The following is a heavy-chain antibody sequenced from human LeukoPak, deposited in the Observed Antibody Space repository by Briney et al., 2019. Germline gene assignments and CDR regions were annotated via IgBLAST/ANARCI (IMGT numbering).Heavy chain of an antibody. CDR2: IYYSGST. Sequence: PSQTLSLTCTVSGGSISSYYWSSIRQPPGKGLEWIGYIYYSGSTNYNPSLKSRVTISVDTSKNQFSLKLSSVTAADTAVYYCARDLSGSLQNWGQGTLVTVSS. V-gene: IGHV4-59*01. J-gene: IGHJ4*02. CDR1: GGSISSYY. CDR3: ARDLSGSLQN. D-gene: IGHD1-26*01.